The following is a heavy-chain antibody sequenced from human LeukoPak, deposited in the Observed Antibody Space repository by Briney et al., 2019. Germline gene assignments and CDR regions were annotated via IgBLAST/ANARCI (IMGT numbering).Heavy chain of an antibody. CDR3: ARHGSWYSRNMDV. V-gene: IGHV3-48*01. CDR1: AFTFSSYS. D-gene: IGHD6-13*01. J-gene: IGHJ6*03. Sequence: GGSLRLSCAASAFTFSSYSMNWVRQAPGKGLEWVSYISSSSSTIYYADSVKGRFTISRDNAKNSLYLQMNSLRAEDTAVYYCARHGSWYSRNMDVWGKGTTVTVSS. CDR2: ISSSSSTI.